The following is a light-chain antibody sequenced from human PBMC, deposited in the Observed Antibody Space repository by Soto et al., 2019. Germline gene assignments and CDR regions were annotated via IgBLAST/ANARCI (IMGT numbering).Light chain of an antibody. J-gene: IGKJ4*01. Sequence: EIVMTQSPATLSVSPGERATLSCRASQSVSSNLAWYQQKPGQAPRLLIYGAFTRATGIPARFSGSGSETEFTLTISSLQSEDFAVYYCQQYNNWPQLTFGGGTKVEIK. CDR2: GAF. CDR3: QQYNNWPQLT. V-gene: IGKV3-15*01. CDR1: QSVSSN.